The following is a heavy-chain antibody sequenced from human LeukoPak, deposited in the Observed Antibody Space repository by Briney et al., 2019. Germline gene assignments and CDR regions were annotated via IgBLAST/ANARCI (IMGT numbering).Heavy chain of an antibody. Sequence: GGSLRLSCTASGFTFSDYYMNWIRQAPGKGLEWLAHITNSGSTIYYADSVKGRFTISRDNSKNTLYLQMNSLRAEDTAVYYCAKDRSWKDDYGDYSFDYWGQGTLVTVSS. J-gene: IGHJ4*02. V-gene: IGHV3-11*04. CDR3: AKDRSWKDDYGDYSFDY. CDR2: ITNSGSTI. D-gene: IGHD4-17*01. CDR1: GFTFSDYY.